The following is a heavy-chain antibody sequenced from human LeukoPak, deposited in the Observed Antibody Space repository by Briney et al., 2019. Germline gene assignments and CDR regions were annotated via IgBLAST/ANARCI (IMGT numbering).Heavy chain of an antibody. CDR1: GGTFSSYA. Sequence: SVTVSCTASGGTFSSYAISWVRQAPGKGLEWMGGIIPIFGTANYAQKFQGRVTITTDESTSTAYMELSSLRSEDTAVYYCARSLVPAAIGWSDPWGQGTLVTVSS. CDR3: ARSLVPAAIGWSDP. V-gene: IGHV1-69*05. D-gene: IGHD2-2*02. J-gene: IGHJ5*02. CDR2: IIPIFGTA.